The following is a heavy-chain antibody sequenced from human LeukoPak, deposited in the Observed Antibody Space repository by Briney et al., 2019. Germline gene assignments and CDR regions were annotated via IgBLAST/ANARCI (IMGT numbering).Heavy chain of an antibody. V-gene: IGHV3-53*01. CDR2: IYSGGSS. J-gene: IGHJ4*02. Sequence: PGGSLRLSCEASGLTFSRYWLTWVRQAPGKGLEWVSVIYSGGSSYYADSVKGRFTLSRDNSKNTLYLQMNSLRAEDTAVYYCARGGRSSGGYLYNFDYWGQGTLVTVSS. CDR1: GLTFSRYW. D-gene: IGHD1-26*01. CDR3: ARGGRSSGGYLYNFDY.